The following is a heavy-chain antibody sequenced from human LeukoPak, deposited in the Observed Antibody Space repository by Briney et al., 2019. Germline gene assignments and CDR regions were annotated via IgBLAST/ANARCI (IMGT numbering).Heavy chain of an antibody. CDR3: ASENDYGDYD. Sequence: PSQTLSLTCTVSGGSISSGDYYWSWVRQPPGKGLEWIGYIYYSGSTYYNPSLKSRLSMSVDTSKNQFSLKLSSVTAADTAVYYCASENDYGDYDWGQGTLVTVSS. D-gene: IGHD4-17*01. CDR2: IYYSGST. CDR1: GGSISSGDYY. V-gene: IGHV4-30-4*08. J-gene: IGHJ4*02.